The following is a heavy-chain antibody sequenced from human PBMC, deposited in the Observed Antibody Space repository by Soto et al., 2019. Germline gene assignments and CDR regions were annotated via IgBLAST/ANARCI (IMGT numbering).Heavy chain of an antibody. CDR2: ISYDGRNE. CDR1: GFTFSTYA. CDR3: ARQDSNTYYFLADY. Sequence: QVQLVESGGGVVQPGRSLRLSCAASGFTFSTYAIHWVRQAPGKGLEWVAVISYDGRNEFYADSVKGRFTISRDNSHNTLYLQMNSLRAEDTAVYYCARQDSNTYYFLADYWGQGTQVTVSS. V-gene: IGHV3-30*04. D-gene: IGHD3-22*01. J-gene: IGHJ4*02.